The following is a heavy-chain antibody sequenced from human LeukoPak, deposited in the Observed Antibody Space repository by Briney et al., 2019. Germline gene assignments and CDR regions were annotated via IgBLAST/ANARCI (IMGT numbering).Heavy chain of an antibody. CDR2: IYYSGST. J-gene: IGHJ3*02. CDR3: ARELTFAFDI. V-gene: IGHV4-59*01. CDR1: GGSISSYY. Sequence: SETLSLTCTVSGGSISSYYWSWIRQPPGKGLEWIGYIYYSGSTNYNPSLKSRVTISVDTSKNQFSLKLSSVTAADTAVYYCARELTFAFDIWGQGTMVSVSS.